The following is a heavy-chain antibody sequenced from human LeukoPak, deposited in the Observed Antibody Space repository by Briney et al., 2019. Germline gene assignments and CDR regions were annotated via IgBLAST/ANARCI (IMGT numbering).Heavy chain of an antibody. Sequence: SETLSLTCTVSGGSISSSSYYWGWIRQPPGKGLEWIGSIYYSGSTYYNPSLKSRVTTSVDTSKNQFALKLSSVTAADTAVYYCARTGYSSGWYPDNYFDYWGQGTLVTVSS. V-gene: IGHV4-39*01. CDR3: ARTGYSSGWYPDNYFDY. CDR1: GGSISSSSYY. CDR2: IYYSGST. D-gene: IGHD6-19*01. J-gene: IGHJ4*02.